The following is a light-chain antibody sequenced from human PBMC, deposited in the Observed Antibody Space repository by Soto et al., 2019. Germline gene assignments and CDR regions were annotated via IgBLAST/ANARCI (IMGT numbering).Light chain of an antibody. CDR3: QQYKNWPPIT. CDR2: GAF. CDR1: QSVSYN. V-gene: IGKV3-15*01. J-gene: IGKJ4*01. Sequence: EIVMTQSPATVSVSPGETATLSCRASQSVSYNLAWYQQKPGQGLRLLIYGAFTRATGIPARFSGSGSGTEFTLTISSLQSEDFAVYYCQQYKNWPPITFGGGTKVEIK.